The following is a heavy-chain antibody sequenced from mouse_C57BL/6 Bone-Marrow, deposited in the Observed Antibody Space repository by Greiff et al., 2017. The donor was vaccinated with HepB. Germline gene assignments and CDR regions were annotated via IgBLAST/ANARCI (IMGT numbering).Heavy chain of an antibody. CDR3: ARDPYYYGSSSYWYFDV. Sequence: EVKLVESEGGLVQPGSSMKLSCTASGFTFSDYYMAWVRQVPEKGLEWVANINSDGSSTYYLDSLKSRSIISSDNAKNILYLQMSSLKSEDTATYYCARDPYYYGSSSYWYFDVWGSGTTVTVSS. CDR2: INSDGSST. CDR1: GFTFSDYY. V-gene: IGHV5-16*01. D-gene: IGHD1-1*01. J-gene: IGHJ1*01.